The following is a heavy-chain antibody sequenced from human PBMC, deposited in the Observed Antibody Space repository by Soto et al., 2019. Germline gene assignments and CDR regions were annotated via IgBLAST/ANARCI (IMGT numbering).Heavy chain of an antibody. CDR1: GGTFSSYT. CDR3: ARERGGYNPSFDY. CDR2: IIPILGIA. V-gene: IGHV1-69*02. Sequence: ASVKVSCKASGGTFSSYTISWVRQAPGQGLEWMGRIIPILGIANYAQKFQGRVTITADKSTSTAYMELSSLRSEDTAVYYCARERGGYNPSFDYWGQGTLVTVSS. D-gene: IGHD5-12*01. J-gene: IGHJ4*02.